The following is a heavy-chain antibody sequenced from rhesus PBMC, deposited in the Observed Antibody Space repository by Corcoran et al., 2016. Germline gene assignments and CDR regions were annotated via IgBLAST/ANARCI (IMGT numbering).Heavy chain of an antibody. CDR3: ARALRVGTTIDY. J-gene: IGHJ4*01. V-gene: IGHV3S18*01. D-gene: IGHD1-20*01. CDR1: GFSCSDYY. CDR2: ISYTGCST. Sequence: EVQLVESGGGLAKPGGSLRLSCAASGFSCSDYYMYWVRQAPGKGLVWVSVISYTGCSTYYADSVKGRFTISRENAKNTLYLQMDSLRAEDTAVYYCARALRVGTTIDYWGQGVLVTVSS.